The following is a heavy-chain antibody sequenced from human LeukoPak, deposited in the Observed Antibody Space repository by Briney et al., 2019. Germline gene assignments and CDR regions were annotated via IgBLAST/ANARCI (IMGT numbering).Heavy chain of an antibody. CDR1: GGTFSSYA. J-gene: IGHJ4*02. D-gene: IGHD1-26*01. V-gene: IGHV1-69*06. Sequence: GASVKVSCKASGGTFSSYAISWVRQAPGQGLEWMGGIIPIFGTANYAQKFQGRVTITADKSTSTAYMELSSLRSEDTAVYYCARGIVGADTIFDYWGQGTLVTVSS. CDR3: ARGIVGADTIFDY. CDR2: IIPIFGTA.